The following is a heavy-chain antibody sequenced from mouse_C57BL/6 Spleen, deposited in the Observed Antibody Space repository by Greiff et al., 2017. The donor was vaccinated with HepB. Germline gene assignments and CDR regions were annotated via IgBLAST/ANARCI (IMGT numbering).Heavy chain of an antibody. CDR3: ARDNSNYFDY. J-gene: IGHJ2*01. CDR2: INYDGSST. CDR1: GFTFSDYY. Sequence: DVQLVESEGGLVQPGSSMKLSCTASGFTFSDYYMAWVRQVPEKGLEWVANINYDGSSTYYLDSLKSRFIISRDNAKNILYLQMSSLKSEDTATYYCARDNSNYFDYWGQGTTLTVSS. V-gene: IGHV5-16*01.